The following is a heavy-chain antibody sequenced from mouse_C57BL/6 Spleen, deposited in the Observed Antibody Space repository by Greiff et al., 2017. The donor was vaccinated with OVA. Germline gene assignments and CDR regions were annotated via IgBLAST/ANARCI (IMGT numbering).Heavy chain of an antibody. CDR1: GFSFNTYA. Sequence: EVKLVESGGGLVQPKGSLKLSCAASGFSFNTYAMNWVRQAPGKGLEWVARIRSKSNNYATSYADSVKDRFTISRDDSESMLYLQMNNLKTEDTAMYYCVRHAQLGRYAMDYWGQGTSVTVSS. CDR3: VRHAQLGRYAMDY. J-gene: IGHJ4*01. V-gene: IGHV10-1*01. D-gene: IGHD4-1*02. CDR2: IRSKSNNYAT.